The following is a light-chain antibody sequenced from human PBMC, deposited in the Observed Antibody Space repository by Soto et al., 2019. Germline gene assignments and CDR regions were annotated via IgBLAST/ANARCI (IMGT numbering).Light chain of an antibody. CDR3: XXXXXYPPT. CDR1: QGIGSF. CDR2: SAS. J-gene: IGKJ1*01. Sequence: DIQLTQSPSFLSASVGDRVTITCRASQGIGSFLAWYQQKPGKAPRLLIYSASTLQSGVSLRFSGSGSGTEFTLTISSLQSEXXXXXXXXXXXXYPPTFGQGTKVEIK. V-gene: IGKV1-9*01.